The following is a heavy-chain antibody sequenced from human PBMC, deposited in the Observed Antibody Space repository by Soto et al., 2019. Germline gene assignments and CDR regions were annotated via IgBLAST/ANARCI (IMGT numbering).Heavy chain of an antibody. Sequence: GGSLRLSCAASGSTFSSLWMHWVRQAPGKWLVWVSRINSDGSSTSYADSVKGRFTISRDSAKNTLYLQMNSLRADYTAVYYCARDLAPARYWGQGTLVTVSS. V-gene: IGHV3-74*01. CDR2: INSDGSST. J-gene: IGHJ4*02. D-gene: IGHD2-2*01. CDR3: ARDLAPARY. CDR1: GSTFSSLW.